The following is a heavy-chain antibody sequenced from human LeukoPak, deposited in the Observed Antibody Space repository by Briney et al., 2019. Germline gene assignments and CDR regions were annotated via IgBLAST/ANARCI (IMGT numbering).Heavy chain of an antibody. V-gene: IGHV4-34*01. CDR2: INHSGST. Sequence: SETLSLTCAVYGGSFSGYYWSWIRQPPGKGLEWIGEINHSGSTNYNPSLKSRVTISVDTPRNQFSLRLSSVTAADTAVFYCARLGYRAADGTRWGQGILVTVSS. J-gene: IGHJ4*02. D-gene: IGHD6-13*01. CDR3: ARLGYRAADGTR. CDR1: GGSFSGYY.